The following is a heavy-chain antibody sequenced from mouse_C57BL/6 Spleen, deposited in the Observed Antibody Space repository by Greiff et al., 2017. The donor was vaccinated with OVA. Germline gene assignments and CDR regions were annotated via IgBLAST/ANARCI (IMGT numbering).Heavy chain of an antibody. J-gene: IGHJ4*01. Sequence: VQLQQSGAELVKPGASVKISCKASGYAFSSYWMNWVKQRPGKGLEWIGQIYPGDGDTNYNGKFKGKATLTADKSASTAYMQLSSLTSEDSAVYFCARQSNYVEAMDYWGQGTAVTVSS. CDR1: GYAFSSYW. V-gene: IGHV1-80*01. D-gene: IGHD2-5*01. CDR2: IYPGDGDT. CDR3: ARQSNYVEAMDY.